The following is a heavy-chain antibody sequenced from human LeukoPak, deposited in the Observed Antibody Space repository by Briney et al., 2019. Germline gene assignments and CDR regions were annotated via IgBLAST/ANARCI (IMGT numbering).Heavy chain of an antibody. CDR1: GFTFNKYA. D-gene: IGHD6-19*01. V-gene: IGHV3-23*01. CDR3: ARRGGSRGWGAFDI. CDR2: ISGSGEST. J-gene: IGHJ3*02. Sequence: GGSLRLSCVASGFTFNKYAMNWVRQAPGKGLEWVSSISGSGESTYDADSVKGRFTIPRDNAKNTVFLQMNSLRVEDTAVYYCARRGGSRGWGAFDIWGQGTIVTVSS.